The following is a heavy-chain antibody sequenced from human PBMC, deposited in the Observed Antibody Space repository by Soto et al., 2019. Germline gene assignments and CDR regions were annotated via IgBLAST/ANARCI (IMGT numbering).Heavy chain of an antibody. CDR1: GYTFSSYG. CDR2: LSGYNGDT. CDR3: ARGTSVDY. V-gene: IGHV1-18*04. Sequence: ASVKVSCKFSGYTFSSYGISWLRQAPGQGLEWMGWLSGYNGDTNYAQKFQGRVTMTTDTSTTATYMELRSLRSDDTAVYYCARGTSVDYWGQGTLVTVSS. J-gene: IGHJ4*02.